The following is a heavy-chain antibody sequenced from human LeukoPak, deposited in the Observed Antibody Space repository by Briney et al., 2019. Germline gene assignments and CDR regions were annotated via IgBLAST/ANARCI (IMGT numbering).Heavy chain of an antibody. J-gene: IGHJ4*02. D-gene: IGHD1-26*01. CDR2: IYPGDSDT. V-gene: IGHV5-51*01. CDR3: ARHSATSGFFDY. CDR1: RYSFTSYW. Sequence: GESLKISCKGSRYSFTSYWIGWVRQMPGKGLEWMGIIYPGDSDTRYSPSFQGQVTFSADKSISTAYLQWSSLKASGTAIYYCARHSATSGFFDYWGQGTLVFVSS.